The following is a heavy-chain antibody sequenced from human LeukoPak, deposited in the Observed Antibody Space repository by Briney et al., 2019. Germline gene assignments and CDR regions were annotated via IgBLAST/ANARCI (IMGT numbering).Heavy chain of an antibody. CDR1: GYSFTTYW. D-gene: IGHD1-1*01. Sequence: VESLKISCEGSGYSFTTYWIAWVRQMPGKGLEWMGIIYPGDSHTRYSPSFQGQVTISADKSISTAYLQWSSLKASDTAMYYCARQANEGAFRTRNVYYGMDVWGQGTTVTVSS. J-gene: IGHJ6*02. CDR3: ARQANEGAFRTRNVYYGMDV. CDR2: IYPGDSHT. V-gene: IGHV5-51*01.